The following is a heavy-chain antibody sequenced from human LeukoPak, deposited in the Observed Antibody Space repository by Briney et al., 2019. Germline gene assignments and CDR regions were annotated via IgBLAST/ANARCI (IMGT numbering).Heavy chain of an antibody. CDR1: GGTFSSYA. CDR2: IIPIFGTA. V-gene: IGHV1-69*06. J-gene: IGHJ4*02. Sequence: SVKVSCKASGGTFSSYAISWVRQAPGQGLEWMGGIIPIFGTANYAQKFQGRVTITADKSTSTAYMELSSLRSEDTAVYYCARPHSSGWYYFDYWGQGTLVTVSS. CDR3: ARPHSSGWYYFDY. D-gene: IGHD6-19*01.